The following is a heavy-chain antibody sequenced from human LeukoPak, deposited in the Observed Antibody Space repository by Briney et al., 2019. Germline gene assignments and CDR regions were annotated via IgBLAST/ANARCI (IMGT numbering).Heavy chain of an antibody. CDR3: TRDIDHAVWLGC. CDR2: ITPNSGDT. CDR1: GYNFGAYY. D-gene: IGHD3-16*01. V-gene: IGHV1-2*06. J-gene: IGHJ4*02. Sequence: ASVKVSCRASGYNFGAYYMHWVRQAPGQGLEWMGRITPNSGDTVYAQHFQGRVTLTRDTSITTAYMELNDLRSDDTAVYYCTRDIDHAVWLGCWGQGTLLTVSS.